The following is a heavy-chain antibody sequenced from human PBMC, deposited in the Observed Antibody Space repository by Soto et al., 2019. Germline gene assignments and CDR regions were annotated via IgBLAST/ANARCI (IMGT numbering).Heavy chain of an antibody. Sequence: QVQLVQSGAEVKKPGASVKVSCRVSGYILNEVAMNWVRQAPGKGLEWLGGFDPDEAETIYAQHFQGRVTMTEDTSTDTVYMELSSLRSEDTALYFCTTYHGDYNFDHWGQGTLVTVSS. V-gene: IGHV1-24*01. D-gene: IGHD4-17*01. CDR2: FDPDEAET. CDR1: GYILNEVA. J-gene: IGHJ5*02. CDR3: TTYHGDYNFDH.